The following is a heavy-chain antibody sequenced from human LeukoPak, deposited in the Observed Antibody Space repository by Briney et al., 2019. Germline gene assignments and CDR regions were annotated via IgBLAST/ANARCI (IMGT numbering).Heavy chain of an antibody. D-gene: IGHD5-18*01. CDR3: ARDLAYSRLDY. CDR1: GFTVSSNY. CDR2: IYSGGST. Sequence: PGGSLRLSCAASGFTVSSNYMSWVRQAPGKGLEWVSLIYSGGSTYYADSVKGRFTISRDNAENSLYLQMNSLRVEDTAFYYCARDLAYSRLDYWGQGMLVTVSS. J-gene: IGHJ4*02. V-gene: IGHV3-53*01.